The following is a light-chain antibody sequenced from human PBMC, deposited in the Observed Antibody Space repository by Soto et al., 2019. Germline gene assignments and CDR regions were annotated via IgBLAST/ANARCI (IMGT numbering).Light chain of an antibody. Sequence: QSVLTQPPSASGTPGQKVTISCSGSSSNIGPNAVNWYQQLPGTAPKPLLYNNNQRPSGVSDRFSGSKSGTSASLAISGLQSDDEADYHCAAWDDSLNGLVFGTGTKLTVL. CDR3: AAWDDSLNGLV. J-gene: IGLJ1*01. CDR1: SSNIGPNA. CDR2: NNN. V-gene: IGLV1-44*01.